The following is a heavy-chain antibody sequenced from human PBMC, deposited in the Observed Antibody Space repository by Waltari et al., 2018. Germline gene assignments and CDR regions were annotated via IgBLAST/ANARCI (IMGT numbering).Heavy chain of an antibody. Sequence: NFRSYDINWVRRAAGQGLEWMGWMNPSNGNADYAHKFRGRLTFTRDASMNTAHMELSSLTSDDTAEYFCARAYFGSASYPFDSWGQGALVTVSS. J-gene: IGHJ4*02. CDR1: NFRSYD. V-gene: IGHV1-8*03. CDR2: MNPSNGNA. D-gene: IGHD3-10*01. CDR3: ARAYFGSASYPFDS.